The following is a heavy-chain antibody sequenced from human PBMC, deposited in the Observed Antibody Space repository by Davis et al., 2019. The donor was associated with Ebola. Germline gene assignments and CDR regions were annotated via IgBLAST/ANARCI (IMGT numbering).Heavy chain of an antibody. CDR1: GYTFNSHG. CDR3: ARGRNGGWDFDY. J-gene: IGHJ4*02. CDR2: ISAYTGHT. D-gene: IGHD6-19*01. Sequence: AASVKVSCKASGYTFNSHGISWVRQAPGQGLEWMAWISAYTGHTNYAQKFQGRLTLTTDTSTSTVYMELRSLTSDDTAEYYCARGRNGGWDFDYWGQGTLVTVSA. V-gene: IGHV1-18*01.